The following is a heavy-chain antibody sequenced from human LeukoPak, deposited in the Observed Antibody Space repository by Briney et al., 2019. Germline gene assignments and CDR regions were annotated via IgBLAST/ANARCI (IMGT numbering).Heavy chain of an antibody. CDR3: ARDWVF. D-gene: IGHD2-8*01. CDR2: INQDGSEK. J-gene: IGHJ1*01. CDR1: GFTFSSYW. Sequence: GGSLRLSCAGSGFTFSSYWMSWVRQAPGKGLEWVANINQDGSEKYYVDSVKGRFTISRDNAKKSLYLQMDSLRAQDTAVYYCARDWVFWGQGTLVIVSS. V-gene: IGHV3-7*01.